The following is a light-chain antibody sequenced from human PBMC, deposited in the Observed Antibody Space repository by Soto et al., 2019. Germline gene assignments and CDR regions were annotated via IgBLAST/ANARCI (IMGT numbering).Light chain of an antibody. CDR1: SSNIGAGYD. J-gene: IGLJ2*01. Sequence: QSVLTQPPSVSGAPGQRVTISCTGSSSNIGAGYDVHWYQQLPGTAPKLLIYGNSNRPSGVTDRFSGPKSGTSASLAITGLQAEDEADYSCQSYDSSLRGLVVFGGGTKLTVL. V-gene: IGLV1-40*01. CDR2: GNS. CDR3: QSYDSSLRGLVV.